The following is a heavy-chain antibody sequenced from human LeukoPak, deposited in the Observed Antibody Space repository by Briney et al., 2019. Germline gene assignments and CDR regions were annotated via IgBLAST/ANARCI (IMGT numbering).Heavy chain of an antibody. CDR1: GYTFTGYY. Sequence: ASVKVSCKASGYTFTGYYMHWVRQAPGQGLEWMGWINPNSGGTNYAQKFQGRVTMTRDTSISTAYVELSRLRSDDTAVYYCARALRYSSSWYYFDYWGQGTLVTVSS. D-gene: IGHD6-13*01. V-gene: IGHV1-2*02. CDR2: INPNSGGT. CDR3: ARALRYSSSWYYFDY. J-gene: IGHJ4*02.